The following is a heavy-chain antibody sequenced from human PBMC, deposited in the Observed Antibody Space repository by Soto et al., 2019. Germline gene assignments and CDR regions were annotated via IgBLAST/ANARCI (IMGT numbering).Heavy chain of an antibody. CDR3: ARPDYRDYVMFRS. CDR2: IYDSGNT. J-gene: IGHJ5*02. V-gene: IGHV4-61*01. Sequence: SETLSLTCAVSGGSVSSGSYYWSWIRQPPGKGLEWIGYIYDSGNTNYNPSLKSRVTISVDTSKNQFSLKLTSVTAADTAVYYCARPDYRDYVMFRSWGQGALVTVSS. D-gene: IGHD4-17*01. CDR1: GGSVSSGSYY.